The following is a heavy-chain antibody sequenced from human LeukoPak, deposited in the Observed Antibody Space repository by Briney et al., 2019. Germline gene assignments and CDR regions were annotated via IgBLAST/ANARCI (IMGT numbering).Heavy chain of an antibody. V-gene: IGHV1-18*01. CDR3: ARAGSSGYYYGSDY. J-gene: IGHJ4*02. CDR2: ISAYNGNT. Sequence: ASVKVSCKASGYTFTSYGISWVRQAPGQGLEWMGWISAYNGNTNYAQKFQGRVTITADESTSTAYMELSSLRSEDTAVYYCARAGSSGYYYGSDYWGQGTLVTVSS. D-gene: IGHD3-22*01. CDR1: GYTFTSYG.